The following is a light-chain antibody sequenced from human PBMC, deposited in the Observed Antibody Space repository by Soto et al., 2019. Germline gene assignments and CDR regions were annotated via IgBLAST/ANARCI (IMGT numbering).Light chain of an antibody. J-gene: IGKJ3*01. V-gene: IGKV3-20*01. CDR2: GAT. CDR3: QQFGDSLT. CDR1: QSVSSTY. Sequence: EIGLTQSPCTLSLSPGERATLSCRASQSVSSTYLVWYQQKPGAAPSLLIYGATSRASGIPDRFSGRGSGTDFTLTISRLEPEDFAVYYCQQFGDSLTFGPGTKVDIK.